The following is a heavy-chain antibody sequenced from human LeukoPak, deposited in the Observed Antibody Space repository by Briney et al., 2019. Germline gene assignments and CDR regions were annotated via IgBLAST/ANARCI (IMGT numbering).Heavy chain of an antibody. CDR2: VYYTGNT. CDR3: ARSELLWFGKVNSGFDF. D-gene: IGHD3-10*01. CDR1: GGSISNYY. V-gene: IGHV4-59*01. J-gene: IGHJ4*02. Sequence: SETLSLTCTVSGGSISNYYWSWVRQPPGKGLEWIGYVYYTGNTNYNSSPKSRVTMSVDTSKNQFSLKLSSVTAADTAMYYCARSELLWFGKVNSGFDFWGQGTLVTVSS.